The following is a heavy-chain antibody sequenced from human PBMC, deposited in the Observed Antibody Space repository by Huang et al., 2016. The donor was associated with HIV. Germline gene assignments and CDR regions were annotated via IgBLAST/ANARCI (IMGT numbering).Heavy chain of an antibody. J-gene: IGHJ5*02. CDR1: GFPFNDYG. CDR2: IRYGVSDE. Sequence: QLVESGGGVVQPGGSLRLSCTVYGFPFNDYGMHCVRQAPGKGLGCVAFIRYGVSDEVYADSMHVRFTISRDNAKNTLYLRMRSLRPEDNAVYYCEKDGTRDFSNEDGNWFDPWGQGTLVTVSS. D-gene: IGHD4-4*01. V-gene: IGHV3-30*02. CDR3: EKDGTRDFSNEDGNWFDP.